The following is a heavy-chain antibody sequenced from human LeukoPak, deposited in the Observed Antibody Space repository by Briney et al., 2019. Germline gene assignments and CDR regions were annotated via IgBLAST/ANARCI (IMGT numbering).Heavy chain of an antibody. CDR3: AREARGSYFDY. CDR2: ISSSSSTI. J-gene: IGHJ4*02. V-gene: IGHV3-48*01. Sequence: AGSLRLSCAASGFTFSSYSMNWVRQAPGKGLEWVSYISSSSSTIYYADSVKGRFTISRDNAKNSLYLQMNSLRAEDTAVYYCAREARGSYFDYWGQGTLVTVSS. CDR1: GFTFSSYS. D-gene: IGHD1-26*01.